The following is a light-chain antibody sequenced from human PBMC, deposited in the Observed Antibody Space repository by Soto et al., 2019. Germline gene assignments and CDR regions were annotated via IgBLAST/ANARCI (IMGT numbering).Light chain of an antibody. CDR2: GAF. CDR1: QSVSSD. V-gene: IGKV3-15*01. Sequence: EIVMTQSPATLSVSPGEGATLSCRASQSVSSDLAWYQQRPGQAPRLLIYGAFTRATGIPARFSGSGSGTEFTLTISSXXXXDFAVYYCQQYNYWPPLTFGGGT. CDR3: QQYNYWPPLT. J-gene: IGKJ4*01.